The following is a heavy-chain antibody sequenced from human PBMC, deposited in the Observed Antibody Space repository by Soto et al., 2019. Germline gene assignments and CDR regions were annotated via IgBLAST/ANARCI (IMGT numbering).Heavy chain of an antibody. CDR1: GFTFRDYY. D-gene: IGHD6-19*01. V-gene: IGHV3-11*01. CDR2: ISSSGSTI. J-gene: IGHJ4*02. Sequence: QVQLVESGGGLVKPGGSLRLSCAASGFTFRDYYMSWIRQAPGKGLEWVSYISSSGSTIYYPDSVKGRFTISRDNAKNSLYVQMNSLRAEDTAVYYCARDWEEQWLVFDYWGQGTLVTVSS. CDR3: ARDWEEQWLVFDY.